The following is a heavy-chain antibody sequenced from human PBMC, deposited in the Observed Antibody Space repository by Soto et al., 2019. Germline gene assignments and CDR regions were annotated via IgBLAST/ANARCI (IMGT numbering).Heavy chain of an antibody. CDR2: ISYDGSNK. Sequence: GGSLRLSCAASGFTFSSYGMHWVRQAPGKGLEWVAVISYDGSNKYYADSVKGRFTISRDNSKNTLYLQMNSLRAEDTAVYYCAEDSYSSGWYEEGIGYYYYGMDVWGQGTTVTVSS. V-gene: IGHV3-30*18. J-gene: IGHJ6*02. CDR3: AEDSYSSGWYEEGIGYYYYGMDV. D-gene: IGHD6-19*01. CDR1: GFTFSSYG.